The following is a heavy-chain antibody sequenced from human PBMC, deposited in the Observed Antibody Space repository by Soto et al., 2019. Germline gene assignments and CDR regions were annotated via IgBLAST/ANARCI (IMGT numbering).Heavy chain of an antibody. CDR3: ARSFEGASVVPAAMRDYYYGMDV. D-gene: IGHD2-2*01. CDR2: IIPILGIA. Sequence: QVQLVQSGAAVKKPGSSVKVSCKASGGTFSSYTISWVRQAPGQGLEWMGRIIPILGIANYAQKFQGRVTITADKSTSTAYMELSSLRSEDTAVYYCARSFEGASVVPAAMRDYYYGMDVWGQGTTVTVSS. J-gene: IGHJ6*02. V-gene: IGHV1-69*02. CDR1: GGTFSSYT.